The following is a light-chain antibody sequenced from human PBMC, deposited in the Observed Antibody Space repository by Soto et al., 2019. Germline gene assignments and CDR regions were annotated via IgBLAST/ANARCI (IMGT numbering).Light chain of an antibody. CDR1: QSLLHSNGYNY. CDR3: MQALQTPLT. CDR2: LRS. Sequence: DIVMTQSPLSLPFTPGEPASISCRSSQSLLHSNGYNYLDWYLQKPGQSPQLLIYLRSNRASGVPDRFSGSGSGTDFTLKISRVEAEDVGVYYCMQALQTPLTFGGGTKVDI. J-gene: IGKJ4*01. V-gene: IGKV2-28*01.